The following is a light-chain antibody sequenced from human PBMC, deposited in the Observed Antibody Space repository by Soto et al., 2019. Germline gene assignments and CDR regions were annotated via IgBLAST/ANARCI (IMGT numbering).Light chain of an antibody. CDR2: AAS. V-gene: IGKV1-39*01. J-gene: IGKJ1*01. CDR3: QQSYSTPRT. Sequence: DLQMTQSPSSLSASVGDRVTITCRASQSISSYLNWYQQKPGKAPKILIYAASSLQSGVPSRFSGSRSGTDFTLTISSLQPEDFATYYCQQSYSTPRTFGQGTKVEIK. CDR1: QSISSY.